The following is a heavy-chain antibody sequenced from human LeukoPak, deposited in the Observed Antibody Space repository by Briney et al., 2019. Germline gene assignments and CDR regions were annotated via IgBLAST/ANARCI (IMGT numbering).Heavy chain of an antibody. J-gene: IGHJ6*02. CDR2: INPSGGST. Sequence: LWASVKVSCKASGYTFTSYYMHWVRQAPGQGLEWMGIINPSGGSTSYAQKFQGRVTMTRDTSTSTVYMELSSLRSEDTAVYYCARVRSGTNYYYGMDVWGQGTTVTVS. CDR3: ARVRSGTNYYYGMDV. CDR1: GYTFTSYY. D-gene: IGHD3-3*01. V-gene: IGHV1-46*01.